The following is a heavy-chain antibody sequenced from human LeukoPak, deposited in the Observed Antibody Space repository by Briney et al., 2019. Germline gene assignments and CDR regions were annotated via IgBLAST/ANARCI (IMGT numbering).Heavy chain of an antibody. CDR3: ARNGVVVPAAYYYYYYMDV. V-gene: IGHV3-33*01. J-gene: IGHJ6*03. D-gene: IGHD2-2*01. CDR2: IWYDGSNK. Sequence: GGSLRLSCAASGFTFSSYGMHWVRQAPGKGLEWVAVIWYDGSNKYYADSVKGRFTISRDNSKNTLYLQMNSLRAEDATVYYCARNGVVVPAAYYYYYYMDVWGKGTTVTVSS. CDR1: GFTFSSYG.